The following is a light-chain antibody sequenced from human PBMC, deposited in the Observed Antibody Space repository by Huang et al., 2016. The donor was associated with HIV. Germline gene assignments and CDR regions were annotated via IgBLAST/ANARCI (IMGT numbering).Light chain of an antibody. J-gene: IGKJ1*01. CDR2: AAS. V-gene: IGKV1-27*01. CDR3: QKYNNVPRT. Sequence: DIQMTQSPSSLSASIGDRITISCRASEGIGTYLDWYQHKPGKVPNLRIYAASTLQAGVPSRFSGSGSGTNFTLTIGSLQPEDVASYYCQKYNNVPRTFGHGTKVEIK. CDR1: EGIGTY.